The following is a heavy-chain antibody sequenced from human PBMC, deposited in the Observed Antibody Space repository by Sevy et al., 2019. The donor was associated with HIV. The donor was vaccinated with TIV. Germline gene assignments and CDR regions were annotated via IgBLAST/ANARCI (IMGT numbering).Heavy chain of an antibody. Sequence: GGSLRLSCAASGFTFDDYAMHWVRQVPGKGLEWVSGISWNSNSIGYADSVKGRVTISRDNAKKSLYLQMNSLRTEDSALYYCAKATDPDYDFWSGIDHHYYAMDVWGQGTTVTVSS. D-gene: IGHD3-3*01. CDR1: GFTFDDYA. V-gene: IGHV3-9*01. CDR2: ISWNSNSI. J-gene: IGHJ6*02. CDR3: AKATDPDYDFWSGIDHHYYAMDV.